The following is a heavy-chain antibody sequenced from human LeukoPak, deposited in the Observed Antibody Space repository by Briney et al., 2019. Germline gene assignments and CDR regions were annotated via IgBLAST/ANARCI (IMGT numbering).Heavy chain of an antibody. CDR3: ARDVTVTGWFDP. CDR2: ISSSSSTI. J-gene: IGHJ5*02. D-gene: IGHD4-17*01. V-gene: IGHV3-48*01. CDR1: GFTFRAYS. Sequence: GGSLRLSCAASGFTFRAYSMNWVRQAPGEGPEWVSHISSSSSTIYYADSVKGRFTISRDNAKNSLYLQMNSLRAEDTAVYYCARDVTVTGWFDPWGQGTLVTVSS.